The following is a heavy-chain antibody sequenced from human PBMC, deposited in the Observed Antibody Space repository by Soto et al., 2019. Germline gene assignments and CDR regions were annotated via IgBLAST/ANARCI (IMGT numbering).Heavy chain of an antibody. CDR3: ARSPITYDFWSGYPPDYYYYGMDV. V-gene: IGHV4-59*01. J-gene: IGHJ6*02. CDR2: IYYSGST. Sequence: NPSETLSLTCTVSGGSISSYYWSWIRQPPGKGLEWIGYIYYSGSTNYNPSLKSRVTISVDTSKNQFSLKLSSVTAADTAVYYCARSPITYDFWSGYPPDYYYYGMDVWGQGTTVTVSS. CDR1: GGSISSYY. D-gene: IGHD3-3*01.